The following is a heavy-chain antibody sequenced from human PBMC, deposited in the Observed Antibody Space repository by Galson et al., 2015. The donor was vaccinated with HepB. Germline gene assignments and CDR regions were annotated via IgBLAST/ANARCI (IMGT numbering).Heavy chain of an antibody. J-gene: IGHJ5*02. D-gene: IGHD4-17*01. Sequence: SLRLSCAGSGFTFSNNAMSWVRQAPGKGLQWVSTIRSGSGDIYYADSVKGRFTSSRDNSENMLYLQMNGLRDEDTAVYYCATNYGDYVNWFDPWGQGTLVTVSS. V-gene: IGHV3-23*01. CDR3: ATNYGDYVNWFDP. CDR2: IRSGSGDI. CDR1: GFTFSNNA.